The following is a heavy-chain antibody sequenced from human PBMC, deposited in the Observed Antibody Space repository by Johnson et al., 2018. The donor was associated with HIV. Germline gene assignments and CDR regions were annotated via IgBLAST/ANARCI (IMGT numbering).Heavy chain of an antibody. CDR2: ISGSGGST. D-gene: IGHD3-3*01. J-gene: IGHJ3*02. Sequence: VQLVESGGGVVQPGRSLRLSCAASGFTFSSYAMSWVRQAPGKGLEWVSAISGSGGSTYYADSVKGRFTISRDNSKNTLYLQMNSLRAEDTAVYYCARGDFWSGYPDAFDIWGQGTMVTVSS. CDR1: GFTFSSYA. V-gene: IGHV3-23*04. CDR3: ARGDFWSGYPDAFDI.